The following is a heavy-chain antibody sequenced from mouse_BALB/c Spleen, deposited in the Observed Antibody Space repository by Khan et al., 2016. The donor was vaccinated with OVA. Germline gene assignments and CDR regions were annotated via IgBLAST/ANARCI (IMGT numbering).Heavy chain of an antibody. CDR1: GDSITSGF. D-gene: IGHD1-2*01. J-gene: IGHJ3*01. CDR3: GSSTYKYGFAY. V-gene: IGHV3-8*02. Sequence: EVQLQESGPSLVQPSQTLSLTCSVTGDSITSGFWSWVRKFPGNKLEYMGYMIYSGYTYYNPSLKGRFSITRHTSKHQYYLQLNSVTTEDTATYYCGSSTYKYGFAYWGQGALVTVSA. CDR2: MIYSGYT.